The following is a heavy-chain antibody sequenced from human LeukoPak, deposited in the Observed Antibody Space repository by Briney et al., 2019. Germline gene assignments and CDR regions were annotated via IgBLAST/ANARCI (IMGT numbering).Heavy chain of an antibody. J-gene: IGHJ4*02. CDR1: GGSISSYY. CDR2: IYYSGST. D-gene: IGHD3-22*01. CDR3: ARQATMIVGY. Sequence: SETLSLTCTVSGGSISSYYWSWIRQPPGKGLEWIGYIYYSGSTNYNPSLKSRVAISVDTSKNQFSLKLSSVTAADTAVYYCARQATMIVGYWGQGTLVTVSS. V-gene: IGHV4-59*08.